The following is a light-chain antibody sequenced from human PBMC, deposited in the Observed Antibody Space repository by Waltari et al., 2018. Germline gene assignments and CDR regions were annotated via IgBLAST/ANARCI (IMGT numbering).Light chain of an antibody. J-gene: IGLJ2*01. V-gene: IGLV3-9*01. CDR2: RDS. CDR1: NIGRKN. CDR3: QVWDSSTAYVV. Sequence: SYELTQPLSVSVALGQTARITCGGNNIGRKNVTWYQQKPGQAPVLVIYRDSNRPSGIPERFSGSNSGNTATLTISRAQAGDEADYYCQVWDSSTAYVVFGGGTKLTVL.